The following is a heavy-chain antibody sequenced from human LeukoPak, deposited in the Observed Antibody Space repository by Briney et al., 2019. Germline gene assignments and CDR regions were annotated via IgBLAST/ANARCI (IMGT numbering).Heavy chain of an antibody. CDR1: GFTFSSYA. V-gene: IGHV3-23*01. Sequence: GGSLRLSCAGSGFTFSSYAMSWVRQAPGKGLEWVSAVSGSGRSTYYADSVKGRFTISRDNSKNTLYLQMNSLSAEDTAVYYCAKHRYPEYYYYMDVWGEGTTVTVSS. CDR3: AKHRYPEYYYYMDV. J-gene: IGHJ6*03. CDR2: VSGSGRST. D-gene: IGHD3-16*02.